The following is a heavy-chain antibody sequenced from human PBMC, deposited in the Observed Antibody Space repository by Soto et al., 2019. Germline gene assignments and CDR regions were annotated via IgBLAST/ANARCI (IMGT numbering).Heavy chain of an antibody. CDR1: GFTFSSYD. J-gene: IGHJ4*02. D-gene: IGHD1-26*01. CDR2: IGTAGDT. V-gene: IGHV3-13*01. CDR3: ARSSSGSYYCY. Sequence: EVQLVESGGGLVQPGGYLRLSCAASGFTFSSYDMHWVRQATGKGLEWVTAIGTAGDTYYPGSVKVRFTISRENAKYSLYFKMTSLRAGDTAVYYCARSSSGSYYCYWGQVTLVTVSS.